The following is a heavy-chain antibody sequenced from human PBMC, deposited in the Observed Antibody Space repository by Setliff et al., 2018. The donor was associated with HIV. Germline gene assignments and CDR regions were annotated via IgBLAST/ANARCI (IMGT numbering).Heavy chain of an antibody. J-gene: IGHJ4*02. CDR3: ARLVVITTNFDY. D-gene: IGHD3-22*01. CDR2: IYYSGST. Sequence: PSETLSLTCTVSGGSISSSSYYWGWIRQPPGKRLEWIGSIYYSGSTYYNPSLKSRVTISVDTSKNQFSLKLSSVTAADTAVYYCARLVVITTNFDYWGQGTLVTVSS. V-gene: IGHV4-39*01. CDR1: GGSISSSSYY.